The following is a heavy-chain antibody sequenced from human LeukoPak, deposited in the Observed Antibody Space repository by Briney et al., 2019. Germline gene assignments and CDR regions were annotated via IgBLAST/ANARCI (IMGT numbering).Heavy chain of an antibody. J-gene: IGHJ4*02. D-gene: IGHD1-26*01. CDR3: ARDRPLLSRQWELKGYYFDY. CDR1: GFTFSSYA. Sequence: PGGSLRLSCAASGFTFSSYAMSWVRQAPGKGLEWVSAISGSGGSTYYADSVTGRFTISRDNSKNTLYLQMNSLRAEDTAVYYCARDRPLLSRQWELKGYYFDYWGQGTLVTVSS. V-gene: IGHV3-23*01. CDR2: ISGSGGST.